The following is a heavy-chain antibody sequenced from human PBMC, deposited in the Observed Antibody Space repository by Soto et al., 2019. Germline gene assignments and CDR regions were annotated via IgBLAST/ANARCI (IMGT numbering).Heavy chain of an antibody. J-gene: IGHJ4*02. CDR2: ISYDGSNK. V-gene: IGHV3-30*18. CDR1: GFTFSSYG. Sequence: QVQLVESGGGVVQPGRSLRLSCAASGFTFSSYGMHWVRQAPGKGLEWVAVISYDGSNKYYADSVKGRFTISRDNSKNTLYLQMNSLRAEDTAVYYCAKSVVVVVDATPLDYWGQGTLVTVSS. CDR3: AKSVVVVVDATPLDY. D-gene: IGHD2-15*01.